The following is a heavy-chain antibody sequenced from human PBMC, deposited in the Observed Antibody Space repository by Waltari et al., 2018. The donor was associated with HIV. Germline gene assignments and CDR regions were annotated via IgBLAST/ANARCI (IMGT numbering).Heavy chain of an antibody. CDR3: ARGRMSDSSGYYLY. CDR1: GYTFTSYD. V-gene: IGHV1-8*01. CDR2: KNLNSGNT. D-gene: IGHD3-22*01. Sequence: QVQLVQSGAEVKKPGASVKVSCKASGYTFTSYDINWVRQATGQGLEWMGWKNLNSGNTGDAQKFQGRVTMTRNTSISTAYMELSSLRSEDTAVYYCARGRMSDSSGYYLYWGQGTLVTVSS. J-gene: IGHJ4*02.